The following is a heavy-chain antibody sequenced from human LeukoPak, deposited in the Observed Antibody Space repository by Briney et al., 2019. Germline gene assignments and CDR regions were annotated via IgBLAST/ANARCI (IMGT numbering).Heavy chain of an antibody. D-gene: IGHD6-19*01. CDR1: GFTFSDYY. J-gene: IGHJ4*02. CDR3: ARRAVAGEYYFDY. V-gene: IGHV3-11*04. Sequence: GGSLRLSCAASGFTFSDYYMSWIRQAPGKGLEWDSYISSSGSTIYYADSVKGRFTISRDNAKKSLYLQMNSLRAEDTAVYYCARRAVAGEYYFDYWGQGTLVTVSS. CDR2: ISSSGSTI.